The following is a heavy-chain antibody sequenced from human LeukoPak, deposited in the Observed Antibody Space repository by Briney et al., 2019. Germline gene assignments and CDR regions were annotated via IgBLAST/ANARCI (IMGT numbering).Heavy chain of an antibody. J-gene: IGHJ4*02. CDR3: AKHYDSGSYSFFDY. D-gene: IGHD3-10*01. Sequence: HPGGSLRLSCAASGFTFSSYGMHWVRQAPGKGLEWVAVISYDGSNKYYADSVKGRFTISRDISNNMVYLQMSSPRAEDTAVYYCAKHYDSGSYSFFDYWGRGTLVTVSS. CDR2: ISYDGSNK. CDR1: GFTFSSYG. V-gene: IGHV3-30*18.